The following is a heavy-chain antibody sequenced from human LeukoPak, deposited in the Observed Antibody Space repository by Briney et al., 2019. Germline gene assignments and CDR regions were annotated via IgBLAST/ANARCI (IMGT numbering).Heavy chain of an antibody. CDR1: GFTFSSYG. CDR3: AKGGEGYSSGWYGYYGMDV. CDR2: ISYDGSNK. Sequence: GSLRLSCAASGFTFSSYGMHWVRQAPGKGLEWVAVISYDGSNKYYADSVKGRFTISRDNSKNTLYLQMNSLRAEDTAVYYCAKGGEGYSSGWYGYYGMDVWGQGTTVTVSS. J-gene: IGHJ6*02. D-gene: IGHD6-19*01. V-gene: IGHV3-30*18.